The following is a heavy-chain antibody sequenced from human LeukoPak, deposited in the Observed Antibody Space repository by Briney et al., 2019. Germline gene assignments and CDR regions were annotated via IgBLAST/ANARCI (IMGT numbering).Heavy chain of an antibody. CDR2: ISGSGVTT. J-gene: IGHJ4*02. CDR3: AKRDF. CDR1: GFTFSSYA. V-gene: IGHV3-23*01. Sequence: PGGSLRLSCAASGFTFSSYAMNWVRQAPGKGLEWVSSISGSGVTTYYAGSVKGRFTISRDNSKNTLFLQMNSLRADDTAIYYCAKRDFWGQGTLVTVSS.